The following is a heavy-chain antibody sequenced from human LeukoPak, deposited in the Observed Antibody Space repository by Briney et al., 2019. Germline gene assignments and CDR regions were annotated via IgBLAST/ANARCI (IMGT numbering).Heavy chain of an antibody. V-gene: IGHV1-69*04. D-gene: IGHD4-17*01. CDR2: IIPILGIA. J-gene: IGHJ4*02. CDR3: ARAFFWVTTAGYYFDY. Sequence: GASVKVSCKASGGTFSSYAISWVRQAPGQGLEWMGRIIPILGIANYAQKFQGRVTITADKSTSTAYMELSSLRSEDTAVYYCARAFFWVTTAGYYFDYWGQGTLVTVSS. CDR1: GGTFSSYA.